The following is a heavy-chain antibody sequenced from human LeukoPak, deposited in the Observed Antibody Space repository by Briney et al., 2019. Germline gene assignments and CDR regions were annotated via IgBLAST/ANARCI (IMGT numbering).Heavy chain of an antibody. CDR1: GGSFSGYY. V-gene: IGHV4-34*01. J-gene: IGHJ4*02. Sequence: SETLSLTCAVYGGSFSGYYWSWIRQPPGKGLEWRGEINHSGSTNYNPSLKRRVTISVDTSKNQFSLKLSSVTAADTAVYYCARGGVKRITMIVVVEPFDYWGQGTLVTVSS. CDR3: ARGGVKRITMIVVVEPFDY. D-gene: IGHD3-22*01. CDR2: INHSGST.